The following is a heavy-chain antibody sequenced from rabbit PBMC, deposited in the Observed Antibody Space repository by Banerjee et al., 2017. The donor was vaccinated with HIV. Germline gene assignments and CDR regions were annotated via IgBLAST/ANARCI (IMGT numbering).Heavy chain of an antibody. Sequence: QEQLVESGGGLVQPGGSLKLSCKASGFDFSSYGVSWVRQAPGKGLEWIGYIDPVFGSTYYASWVNGRFTISSHNAQNTLYLQLNSLTAADTATYFCARDIANYTGYGSLWGQGTLVTVS. V-gene: IGHV1S47*01. CDR1: GFDFSSYG. D-gene: IGHD7-1*01. J-gene: IGHJ3*01. CDR2: IDPVFGST. CDR3: ARDIANYTGYGSL.